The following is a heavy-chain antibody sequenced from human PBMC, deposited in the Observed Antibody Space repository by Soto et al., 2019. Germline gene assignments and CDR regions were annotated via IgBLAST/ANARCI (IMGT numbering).Heavy chain of an antibody. D-gene: IGHD2-2*01. J-gene: IGHJ5*02. V-gene: IGHV3-23*01. CDR2: ISGSGGST. Sequence: GSLRLSCAASGFTFSSYAMSWVRQAPGKGLEWVSAISGSGGSTYYADSVKGRFTISRDNSKNTLYLQMNSLRAEDTAVYYWGKDQHMVVVPPPGRFAPGGQGTRATVSS. CDR3: GKDQHMVVVPPPGRFAP. CDR1: GFTFSSYA.